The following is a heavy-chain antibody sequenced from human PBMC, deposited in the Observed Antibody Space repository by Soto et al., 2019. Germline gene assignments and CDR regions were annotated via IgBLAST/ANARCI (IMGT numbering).Heavy chain of an antibody. D-gene: IGHD2-2*01. CDR3: ARENCSSTSCYATVNWFDP. V-gene: IGHV1-18*01. J-gene: IGHJ5*02. CDR2: ISAYSGNT. Sequence: ASVKVSCKASGYTFTSYGISWVRQAPGQGLEWMGWISAYSGNTNYAQKLQGRVTMTTDTSTSTAYMELRSLRSDDTAVYYCARENCSSTSCYATVNWFDPWGQGTLVTVSS. CDR1: GYTFTSYG.